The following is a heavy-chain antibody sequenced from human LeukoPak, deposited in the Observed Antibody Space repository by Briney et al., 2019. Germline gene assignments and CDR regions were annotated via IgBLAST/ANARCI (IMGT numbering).Heavy chain of an antibody. CDR1: GYTFTGYY. D-gene: IGHD4-4*01. Sequence: ASVKVSCKASGYTFTGYYMHWVRQAPGQGLEWMGWINPNSGGTNYAQKFQGRVTMTRDTSISTAYMELSRLRSDDTAVYYCARHYSSYHFIYFDYWGQGTLVTVSS. CDR2: INPNSGGT. J-gene: IGHJ4*02. CDR3: ARHYSSYHFIYFDY. V-gene: IGHV1-2*02.